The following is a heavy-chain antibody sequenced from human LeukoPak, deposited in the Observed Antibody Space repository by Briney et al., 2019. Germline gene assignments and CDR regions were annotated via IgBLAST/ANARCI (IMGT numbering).Heavy chain of an antibody. CDR1: GGSISTYY. Sequence: SETLSLTCTVSGGSISTYYWSWIRQPPGKGLEWIGYIYYRGTTNYNPSLKSRVTISVDTSKNQFSLKLSSVTAADTAVYYCARLGYGSGSYPRYWGQGTLVTVSS. D-gene: IGHD3-10*01. J-gene: IGHJ4*02. CDR2: IYYRGTT. V-gene: IGHV4-59*01. CDR3: ARLGYGSGSYPRY.